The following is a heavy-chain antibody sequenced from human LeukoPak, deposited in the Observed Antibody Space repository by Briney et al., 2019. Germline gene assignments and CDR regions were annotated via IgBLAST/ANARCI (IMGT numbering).Heavy chain of an antibody. V-gene: IGHV1-2*02. CDR3: ARGRGARYYDSSGLYYFDY. Sequence: ASVKVSCKASGYTFTDYYIHWVRQAPRQGLEWMGWINPNSGCTKYAQQFQGRVTMTRDTSISTPYMELSRLTSDDTAVYYCARGRGARYYDSSGLYYFDYWGQGTLVTVSS. CDR2: INPNSGCT. CDR1: GYTFTDYY. D-gene: IGHD3-22*01. J-gene: IGHJ4*02.